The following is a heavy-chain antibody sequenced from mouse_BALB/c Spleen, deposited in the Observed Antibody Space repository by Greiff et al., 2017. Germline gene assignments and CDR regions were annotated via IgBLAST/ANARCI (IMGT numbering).Heavy chain of an antibody. CDR2: SRNKANDYTT. V-gene: IGHV7-1*02. CDR1: GFTFSDFY. CDR3: ARAYYRSFYAMDY. J-gene: IGHJ4*01. Sequence: EVKVVESGGGLVQPGGSLRLSCATSGFTFSDFYMEWVRQPPGKRLEWIAASRNKANDYTTEYSASVKGRFIVSRDTSQSILYLQMNALRAEDTAIYYCARAYYRSFYAMDYWGQGTSVTVSS. D-gene: IGHD2-14*01.